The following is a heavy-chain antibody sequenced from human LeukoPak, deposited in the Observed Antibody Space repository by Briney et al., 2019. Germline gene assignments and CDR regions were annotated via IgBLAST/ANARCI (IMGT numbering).Heavy chain of an antibody. Sequence: ASVKVSCKASGYTFTTYYMHWVRQAPGQGLEWMGIINSSGGSTNYAQKFQGRVTMTRDTSTSTVYMELSSLRSEDTAVYYCARDRGQLGIGYWGQGTLVTVSS. CDR2: INSSGGST. CDR3: ARDRGQLGIGY. V-gene: IGHV1-46*01. J-gene: IGHJ4*02. CDR1: GYTFTTYY. D-gene: IGHD7-27*01.